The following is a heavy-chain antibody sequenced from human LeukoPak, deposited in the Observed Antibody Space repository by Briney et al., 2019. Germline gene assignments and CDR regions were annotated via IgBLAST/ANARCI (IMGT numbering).Heavy chain of an antibody. Sequence: SETLSLTCAVYGGSFSGYYWSWIRQPPGKGLEWIGEINHSGSTNYNPSLKSRVTISVDTSKNQFSLKLSSVTAADTAVYYCARGGPLGYCSSTSCSNLNYYYYYGMDVWGQGTTVTVSS. J-gene: IGHJ6*02. V-gene: IGHV4-34*01. CDR2: INHSGST. CDR3: ARGGPLGYCSSTSCSNLNYYYYYGMDV. CDR1: GGSFSGYY. D-gene: IGHD2-2*01.